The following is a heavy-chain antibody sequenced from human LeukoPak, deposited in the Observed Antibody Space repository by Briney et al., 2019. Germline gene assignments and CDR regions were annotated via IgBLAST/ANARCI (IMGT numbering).Heavy chain of an antibody. J-gene: IGHJ6*03. CDR3: AGRGYDFWSGYYTRDYYYYMDV. D-gene: IGHD3-3*01. CDR1: GFTFSSYW. Sequence: PGGSLRLSCAASGFTFSSYWMHWVRQAPGKGLVWVSRINSDGSSTSYADSVKGRFTISRDNAKNTLYLQMNSLRAEDTAVYYCAGRGYDFWSGYYTRDYYYYMDVWGKGTTVTVSS. CDR2: INSDGSST. V-gene: IGHV3-74*01.